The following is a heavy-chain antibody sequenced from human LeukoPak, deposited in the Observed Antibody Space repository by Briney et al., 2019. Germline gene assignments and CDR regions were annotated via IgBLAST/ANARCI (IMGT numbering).Heavy chain of an antibody. V-gene: IGHV3-23*01. J-gene: IGHJ5*02. CDR3: AKDGYYYDSSGYYYASGGFDP. CDR1: GFTFSSYG. Sequence: PGGSLRLSCAASGFTFSSYGMSWVRQAPGKGLEWVSAISDSGGSTYYADSVKGRFTISRDNSKNTLYLQMNSLRAEDTAVYYCAKDGYYYDSSGYYYASGGFDPWGQGTLVTVSS. D-gene: IGHD3-22*01. CDR2: ISDSGGST.